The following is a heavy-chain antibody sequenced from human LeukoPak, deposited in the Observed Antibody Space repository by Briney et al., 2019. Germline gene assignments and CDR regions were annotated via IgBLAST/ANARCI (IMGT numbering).Heavy chain of an antibody. CDR2: MNGDGSST. CDR3: ARAWGDVVRGVYEYYFDY. CDR1: GFTFKNYW. D-gene: IGHD3-10*01. J-gene: IGHJ4*02. V-gene: IGHV3-74*01. Sequence: QPGGSLRLSCAASGFTFKNYWMHWVRQAPGKGLVWVSSMNGDGSSTSYADSVKGRFTISRDNAKNTVYLQMNSLRAEDTALYFCARAWGDVVRGVYEYYFDYWGQGILVTVSS.